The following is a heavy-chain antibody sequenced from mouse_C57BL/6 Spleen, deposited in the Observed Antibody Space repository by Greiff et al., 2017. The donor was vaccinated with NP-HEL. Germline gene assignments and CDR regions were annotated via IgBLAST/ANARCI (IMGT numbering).Heavy chain of an antibody. Sequence: QVQLQQPGAELVKPGASVKLSCKASGYTFTSYWMHWVKQRPGRGLEWIGRIDPNSGGTKYNEKFKSKATLTVDKPSRTAYMQLSSLTSEDSAVYYCARADLVYYGYDVDWYFDVWGTGTTVTVSS. CDR1: GYTFTSYW. CDR2: IDPNSGGT. CDR3: ARADLVYYGYDVDWYFDV. D-gene: IGHD2-2*01. V-gene: IGHV1-72*01. J-gene: IGHJ1*03.